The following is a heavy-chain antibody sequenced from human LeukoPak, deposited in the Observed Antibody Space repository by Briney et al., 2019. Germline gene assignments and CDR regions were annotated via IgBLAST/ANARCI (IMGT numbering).Heavy chain of an antibody. J-gene: IGHJ4*02. Sequence: GGSLRLSCAASGFTFNIYWMHWVRQAPGKGLVWVTRVNSDGSGTRYADSVNGRFTISRDNAKNTLYLQMHSLRAEDTAVYYCVRSAYGGEQADYWGQGTLVTVSS. V-gene: IGHV3-74*01. CDR3: VRSAYGGEQADY. CDR2: VNSDGSGT. D-gene: IGHD4-23*01. CDR1: GFTFNIYW.